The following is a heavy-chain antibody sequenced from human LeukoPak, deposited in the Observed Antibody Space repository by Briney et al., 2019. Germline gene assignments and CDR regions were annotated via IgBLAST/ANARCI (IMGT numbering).Heavy chain of an antibody. CDR2: INPNSGGT. J-gene: IGHJ4*02. D-gene: IGHD4-23*01. Sequence: GASVKVSCKASGYTFTSYGISWVRQAPGQGLEWMGWINPNSGGTNYAQKFQGRVTMTRDTSISIAYMELSRLRSDDTAVYYCAMTTVVTYFDYWGQGTLVTVSS. CDR3: AMTTVVTYFDY. V-gene: IGHV1-2*02. CDR1: GYTFTSYG.